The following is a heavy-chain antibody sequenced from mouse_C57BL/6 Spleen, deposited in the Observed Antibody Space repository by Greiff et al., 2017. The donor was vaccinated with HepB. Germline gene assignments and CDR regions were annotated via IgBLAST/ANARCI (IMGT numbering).Heavy chain of an antibody. D-gene: IGHD2-10*01. CDR3: ARGETYYGNNCWYFDV. CDR2: FHPYNDDT. Sequence: VQLQQSGAELVKPGASVKMSCKASGYTFTTYPIEWMKQNHGKSLEWIGNFHPYNDDTKYNEKFKGKATLTVEKSSSTVYLELSRLTSDDSAVYYCARGETYYGNNCWYFDVWGTGTTVTVSS. CDR1: GYTFTTYP. V-gene: IGHV1-47*01. J-gene: IGHJ1*03.